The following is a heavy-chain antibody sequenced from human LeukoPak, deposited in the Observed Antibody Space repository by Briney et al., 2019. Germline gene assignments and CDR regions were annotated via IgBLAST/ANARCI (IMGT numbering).Heavy chain of an antibody. D-gene: IGHD4-17*01. Sequence: GASVKVSCKASGGTFSSYAISWVQQAPGQGLEWMGGIIPIFGTANYAQKFQGRVTITADESTSTAYMELSSLRSEDTAVYYCAAMTTVTTEYFQHWGQGTLVTVSS. CDR3: AAMTTVTTEYFQH. CDR1: GGTFSSYA. J-gene: IGHJ1*01. CDR2: IIPIFGTA. V-gene: IGHV1-69*13.